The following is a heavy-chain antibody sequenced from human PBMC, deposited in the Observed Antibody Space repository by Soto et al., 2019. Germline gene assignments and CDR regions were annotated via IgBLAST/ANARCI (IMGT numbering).Heavy chain of an antibody. J-gene: IGHJ4*02. CDR2: ISFNGSNK. V-gene: IGHV3-30-3*01. D-gene: IGHD2-15*01. CDR1: GFTLSSYA. CDR3: ARLQGVYCSGGSCYDRPFDY. Sequence: QVQLVESGGGVVQPGRSLRLSWVASGFTLSSYAMHWVRQAPGKGLEWMALISFNGSNKYYAVSLRGRFTISRDNSKNTLYLQMNSLRAEDTAVYYCARLQGVYCSGGSCYDRPFDYWGQGTLVTVSS.